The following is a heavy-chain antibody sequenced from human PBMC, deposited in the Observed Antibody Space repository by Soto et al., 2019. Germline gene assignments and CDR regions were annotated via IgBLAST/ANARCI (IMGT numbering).Heavy chain of an antibody. CDR1: GDSIISSDFY. D-gene: IGHD3-3*02. J-gene: IGHJ5*02. CDR2: IFYLGSS. CDR3: ARHSLALRKNNWFDP. Sequence: KPSETLSLTCTVSGDSIISSDFYWGWVRQPPGKGLEWIGSIFYLGSSYYNPSLKSRVTMSVDTSKNQFSLRLRSVTAADTAVYFCARHSLALRKNNWFDPWGQGIMVTVSS. V-gene: IGHV4-39*01.